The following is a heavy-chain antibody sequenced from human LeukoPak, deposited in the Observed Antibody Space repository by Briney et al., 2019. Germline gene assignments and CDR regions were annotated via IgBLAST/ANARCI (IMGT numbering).Heavy chain of an antibody. Sequence: GGSLRLSCAASGFTFSSYAMSWVRQAPGKGLEWVSAISGSGGSTYYADSVKGRFTISRDNSKNTLYLQMNSLRAEDTAVYYCAKEGSLVVGDDYVWGSYHYWGQGTLVTVSS. J-gene: IGHJ4*02. D-gene: IGHD3-16*02. CDR1: GFTFSSYA. CDR2: ISGSGGST. CDR3: AKEGSLVVGDDYVWGSYHY. V-gene: IGHV3-23*01.